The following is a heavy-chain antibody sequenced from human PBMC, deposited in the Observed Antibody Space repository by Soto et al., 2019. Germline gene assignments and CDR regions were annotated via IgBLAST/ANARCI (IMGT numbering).Heavy chain of an antibody. CDR1: ASTFSSYA. CDR2: ILSSGVSA. CDR3: AKDSPYCRGCDGSKTCYYGIDV. J-gene: IGHJ6*02. D-gene: IGHD2-15*01. Sequence: FRRLYCAAFASTFSSYAMSCVRQAPGKGLARVSAILSSGVSAYYADSVKGGFTISSVNSKNTLYLQLNSLIAEDTAVYSCAKDSPYCRGCDGSKTCYYGIDVFRRGTT. V-gene: IGHV3-23*01.